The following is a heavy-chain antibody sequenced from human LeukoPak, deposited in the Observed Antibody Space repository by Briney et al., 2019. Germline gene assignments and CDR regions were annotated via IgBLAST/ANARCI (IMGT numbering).Heavy chain of an antibody. D-gene: IGHD2-2*01. J-gene: IGHJ3*02. Sequence: SQTLSLTCAISGDSVSSNSAAWNWIRQSPSRGLEWLGRTYYRSKWYNDYAVSVKSRITINPDTSKNQFSLQLNSVTPEDTAVYYCARVIGYCSSTSCSLDAFDIWGQGTMVTVSS. CDR1: GDSVSSNSAA. V-gene: IGHV6-1*01. CDR3: ARVIGYCSSTSCSLDAFDI. CDR2: TYYRSKWYN.